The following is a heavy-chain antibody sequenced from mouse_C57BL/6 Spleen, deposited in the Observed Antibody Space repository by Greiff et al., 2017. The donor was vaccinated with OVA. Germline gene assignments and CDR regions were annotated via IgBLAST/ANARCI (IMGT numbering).Heavy chain of an antibody. CDR2: ISYDGSN. CDR1: GYSITSGYY. CDR3: ARDQLGPFDY. J-gene: IGHJ2*01. V-gene: IGHV3-6*01. D-gene: IGHD4-1*02. Sequence: EVQLQQSGPGLVKPSQSLSLTCSVTGYSITSGYYWNWIRQFPGNKLEWMGYISYDGSNNYNPSLKNLISITRDTSKNQFFLKLNSVTTEDTATYYCARDQLGPFDYWGQGTTLTVSS.